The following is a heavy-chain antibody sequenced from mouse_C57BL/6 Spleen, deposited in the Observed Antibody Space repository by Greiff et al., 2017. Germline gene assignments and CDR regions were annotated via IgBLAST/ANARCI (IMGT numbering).Heavy chain of an antibody. J-gene: IGHJ2*01. CDR3: ARRDYYGSSGDY. Sequence: VQLQQPGAELVKPGASVKLSCKASGYTFTSYWMHWVKQRPGQGLEWIGMIHPNSGSTNYNEKFKSKATLTVDKSSSTAYMQLSSLTSEDSAVYSCARRDYYGSSGDYWGQGTTLTVSS. CDR1: GYTFTSYW. D-gene: IGHD1-1*01. CDR2: IHPNSGST. V-gene: IGHV1-64*01.